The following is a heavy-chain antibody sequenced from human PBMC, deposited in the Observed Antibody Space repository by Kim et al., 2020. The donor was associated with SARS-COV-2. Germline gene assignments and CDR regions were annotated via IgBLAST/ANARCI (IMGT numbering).Heavy chain of an antibody. CDR3: ARQYYDILTGYSGWFDP. D-gene: IGHD3-9*01. CDR2: INHTGST. J-gene: IGHJ5*02. CDR1: GGSFSGYY. V-gene: IGHV4-34*01. Sequence: SETLSLTCAVYGGSFSGYYWSWIRQPPGKGLEWIGEINHTGSTNYNPSLKSRVTISVDTSKNQFSLKLSSVTAADTAVYYCARQYYDILTGYSGWFDPWG.